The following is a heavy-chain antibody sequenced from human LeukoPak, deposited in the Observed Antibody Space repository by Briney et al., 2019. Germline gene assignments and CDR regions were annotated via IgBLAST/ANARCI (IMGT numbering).Heavy chain of an antibody. CDR2: IYPGDSDT. J-gene: IGHJ4*02. CDR3: ARRMNYDILTGKYYFDY. CDR1: GYSFTSYW. V-gene: IGHV5-51*01. Sequence: GESLKISCKGSGYSFTSYWIGWVRQMPGKGLEWMGIIYPGDSDTRYSPSFQGQVTMSADKSISTAYLQWSSLKASDSAMYYCARRMNYDILTGKYYFDYWGQGTLVTVSP. D-gene: IGHD3-9*01.